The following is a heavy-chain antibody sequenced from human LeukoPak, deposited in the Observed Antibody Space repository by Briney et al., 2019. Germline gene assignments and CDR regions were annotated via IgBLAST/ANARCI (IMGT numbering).Heavy chain of an antibody. CDR1: GFTFSSYG. Sequence: GGSLRLSCAASGFTFSSYGMHWVRQAPGKGLEWVAVIWYDGSNKYYADSVKGRFTISRDNSKNTLYLQMNSLRAEDTAVYYCARGLISGVVVTAIPYYWGQGTLVTVSS. D-gene: IGHD2-21*02. V-gene: IGHV3-33*01. CDR2: IWYDGSNK. J-gene: IGHJ4*02. CDR3: ARGLISGVVVTAIPYY.